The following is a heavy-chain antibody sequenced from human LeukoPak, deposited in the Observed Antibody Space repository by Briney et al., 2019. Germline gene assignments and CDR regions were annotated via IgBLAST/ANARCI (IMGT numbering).Heavy chain of an antibody. CDR1: GFTFSSFG. CDR2: ISYDVSNK. CDR3: AKQKIHIAARPAYYYYGMDV. Sequence: PGRSLRLSCAASGFTFSSFGMHWVRQAPGKGLEWVAVISYDVSNKYYADSVKGRFTIARDNSKNTLYMQMNSLRAEDTAVYYCAKQKIHIAARPAYYYYGMDVWGQGTTVTVSS. J-gene: IGHJ6*02. D-gene: IGHD6-6*01. V-gene: IGHV3-30*18.